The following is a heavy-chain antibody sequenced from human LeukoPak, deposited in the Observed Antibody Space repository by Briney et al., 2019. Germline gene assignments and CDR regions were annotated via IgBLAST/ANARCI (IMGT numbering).Heavy chain of an antibody. D-gene: IGHD3-16*01. J-gene: IGHJ4*02. CDR3: ARDHDYEGLKGNY. CDR1: GYTFTDFY. V-gene: IGHV1-2*06. Sequence: ASVKVSCKPSGYTFTDFYIHWVRQAPGQGLEYMGRINTHNGGTVYALQFQGRLSMTRDTSISTAYMELQSLRSEDTAVYYCARDHDYEGLKGNYWGRGTMVTVSS. CDR2: INTHNGGT.